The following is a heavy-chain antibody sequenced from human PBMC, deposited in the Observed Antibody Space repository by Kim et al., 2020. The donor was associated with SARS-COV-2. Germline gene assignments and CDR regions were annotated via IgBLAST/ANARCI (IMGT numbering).Heavy chain of an antibody. Sequence: GGSLRLSCAASGFTVSSNYMSWVRQAPGKGLEWVSVIYSGGSTYYADSVKGRFTISRDNSKNTLYLQMNSLRAEDTAVYYCARGGAAAGRGWFDPWGQGTLVTVSS. J-gene: IGHJ5*02. CDR3: ARGGAAAGRGWFDP. CDR1: GFTVSSNY. D-gene: IGHD6-13*01. V-gene: IGHV3-53*01. CDR2: IYSGGST.